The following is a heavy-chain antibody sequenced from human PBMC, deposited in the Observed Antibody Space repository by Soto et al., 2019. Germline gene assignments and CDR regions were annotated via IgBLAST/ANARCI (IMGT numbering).Heavy chain of an antibody. Sequence: SVEVHFTASGYTFTVYYVRWLRQAPGQGLDGMGCINPNSGGTNYAQKLQCRVTMTRDTSISTAYMELSRLRSDDTAVYYCASPDCSSTSCHHYYYFGMDVWGQGTTVTVSS. V-gene: IGHV1-2*02. CDR1: GYTFTVYY. CDR2: INPNSGGT. J-gene: IGHJ6*02. D-gene: IGHD2-2*01. CDR3: ASPDCSSTSCHHYYYFGMDV.